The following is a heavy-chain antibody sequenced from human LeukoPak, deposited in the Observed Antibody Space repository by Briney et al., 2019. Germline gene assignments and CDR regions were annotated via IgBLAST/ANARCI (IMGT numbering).Heavy chain of an antibody. J-gene: IGHJ5*02. CDR2: INPNSGGT. D-gene: IGHD6-13*01. Sequence: ASVKVSCKASGYTFTSYGISWVRQAPGQGLERMGWINPNSGGTNYAQNFQGRVTMTRDTSVNTLYMELSSLRYDDTAMYYCAIIFGSSWYLWFDPWGRGTLVTVSS. CDR3: AIIFGSSWYLWFDP. V-gene: IGHV1-2*02. CDR1: GYTFTSYG.